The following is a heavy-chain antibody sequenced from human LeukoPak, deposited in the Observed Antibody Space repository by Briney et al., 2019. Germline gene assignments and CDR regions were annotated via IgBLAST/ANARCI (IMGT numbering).Heavy chain of an antibody. D-gene: IGHD3-3*01. CDR1: GGSISSYY. V-gene: IGHV4-59*01. J-gene: IGHJ4*02. CDR2: IYYSGST. Sequence: SETLSLTCTVSGGSISSYYWSWIRRPPGKGLEWIGYIYYSGSTNYNPSLKSRVTISVDTSKNQFSLKLSSVTAADTAVYYCARVGIFGAHDYWGQGTLVTVSS. CDR3: ARVGIFGAHDY.